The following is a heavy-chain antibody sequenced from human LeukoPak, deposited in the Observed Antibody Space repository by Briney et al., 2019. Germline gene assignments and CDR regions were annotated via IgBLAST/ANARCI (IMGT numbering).Heavy chain of an antibody. CDR1: GFTFSSYA. Sequence: GSLRLSCAASGFTFSSYAMGWVRQAPGKGLEWVSAISGSGGSTYYADSVKGRFTISRDNSKNTLYLQMNSLRAEDTAVYYCAKDGTRYCSGGSCYSTPYWGQGTLVTVSS. J-gene: IGHJ4*02. CDR2: ISGSGGST. D-gene: IGHD2-15*01. CDR3: AKDGTRYCSGGSCYSTPY. V-gene: IGHV3-23*01.